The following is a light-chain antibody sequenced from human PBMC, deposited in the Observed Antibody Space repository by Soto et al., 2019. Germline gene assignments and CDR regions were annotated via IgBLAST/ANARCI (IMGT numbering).Light chain of an antibody. CDR2: KAS. CDR3: QQYNPYPPT. V-gene: IGKV1-5*03. Sequence: DIQMTQSPSTLSASVGDSVTITCRASQSISPWLAWYQQKPGKAPTLLIYKASSLEGGVPSRFIGSGSGTDFNITISSPQTDDFATYYCQQYNPYPPTFGGGTTVEIK. CDR1: QSISPW. J-gene: IGKJ4*01.